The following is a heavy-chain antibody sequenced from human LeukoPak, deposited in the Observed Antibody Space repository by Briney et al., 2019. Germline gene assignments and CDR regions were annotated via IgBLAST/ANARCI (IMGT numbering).Heavy chain of an antibody. V-gene: IGHV1-18*01. Sequence: ASVKVSCKASGYTFTSYGISWVRQAPGQGLEWMGWISAYNGNTNYAQKLQGRVTMTTDTSTSPAYMELRSLRSDDTAVYYCARVPFGVGARNAFDIWGQGTMVTVSS. D-gene: IGHD3-3*01. J-gene: IGHJ3*02. CDR2: ISAYNGNT. CDR3: ARVPFGVGARNAFDI. CDR1: GYTFTSYG.